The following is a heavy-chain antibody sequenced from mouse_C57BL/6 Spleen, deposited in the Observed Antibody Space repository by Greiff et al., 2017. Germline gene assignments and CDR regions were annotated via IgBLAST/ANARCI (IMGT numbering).Heavy chain of an antibody. D-gene: IGHD2-3*01. V-gene: IGHV1-61*01. CDR2: IYPSDSET. Sequence: VKLQQPGAELVRPGSSVKLSCKASGYTFTSYWMDWVKQRPGQGLEWIGNIYPSDSETHYNQKFKDKATLTVDKSSSTAYMQLSSLTSEDSAVYYCARTNGYYAAWFAYWGQGTLVTVSA. J-gene: IGHJ3*01. CDR3: ARTNGYYAAWFAY. CDR1: GYTFTSYW.